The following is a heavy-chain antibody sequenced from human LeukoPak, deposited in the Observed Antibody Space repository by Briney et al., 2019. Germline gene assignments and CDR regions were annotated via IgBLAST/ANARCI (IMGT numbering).Heavy chain of an antibody. J-gene: IGHJ4*02. CDR3: ARRGTGDSGPEFDY. V-gene: IGHV1-18*01. CDR2: ISAYNGNT. Sequence: ASVKVSCKASGYTFTSYGISWERQAPGQGLEWMGWISAYNGNTNYAQKFQGRVTMTRDTSISTAYMELSRLRSDDTAVYYCARRGTGDSGPEFDYWGQGTLVTVSS. CDR1: GYTFTSYG. D-gene: IGHD7-27*01.